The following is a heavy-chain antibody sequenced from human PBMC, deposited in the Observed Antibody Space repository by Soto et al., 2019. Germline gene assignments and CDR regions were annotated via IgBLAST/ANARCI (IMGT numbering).Heavy chain of an antibody. V-gene: IGHV1-8*01. CDR1: GYTYTNVD. CDR2: MNPHSDT. J-gene: IGHJ5*02. Sequence: ASLKVSYKASGYTYTNVDINWVRQASGQGLEWMGWMNPHSDTGFAQKFQGRVTLTRDTPTSTVYMELTSLRFDDTAVYYCARYQIGEGFTAWGQGTPVTVSS. CDR3: ARYQIGEGFTA.